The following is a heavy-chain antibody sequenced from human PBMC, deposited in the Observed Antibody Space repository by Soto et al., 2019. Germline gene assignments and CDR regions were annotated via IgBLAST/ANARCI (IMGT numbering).Heavy chain of an antibody. CDR2: IHNSGST. J-gene: IGHJ4*02. D-gene: IGHD6-19*01. Sequence: QVQLQESGPGLVKPSQTLSLTCLVSGASVSGDGSYCSWIRQHPGKGLEFIGYIHNSGSTYSNPSFENRVAMSIDTSKNQFSLRLSSVTAADSAVYFCARDLGSEQWFFDNWGQGILVTVSS. CDR3: ARDLGSEQWFFDN. V-gene: IGHV4-31*03. CDR1: GASVSGDGSY.